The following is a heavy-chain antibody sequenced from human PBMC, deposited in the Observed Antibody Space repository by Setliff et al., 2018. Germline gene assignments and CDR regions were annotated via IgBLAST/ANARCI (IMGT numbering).Heavy chain of an antibody. V-gene: IGHV3-15*07. J-gene: IGHJ4*02. CDR2: IRTKTDGGTA. D-gene: IGHD3-3*01. CDR3: TRARDRSGYWDFDY. CDR1: DFIFNNAW. Sequence: GGSLRLSCAASDFIFNNAWMNWVRQAPGKGLEWVGRIRTKTDGGTADYAAPVKGRFTISRDDSKNSLYLQMNSLKTEDTAVYYCTRARDRSGYWDFDYWGQGTLVTVSS.